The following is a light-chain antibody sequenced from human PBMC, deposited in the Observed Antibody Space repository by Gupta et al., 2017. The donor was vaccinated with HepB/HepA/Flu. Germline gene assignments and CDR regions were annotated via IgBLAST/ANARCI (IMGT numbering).Light chain of an antibody. CDR1: SSNIGAGYD. CDR3: QSYDSSLSGSKV. Sequence: SVLTQPPSLSVAPGQRVTISCTGSSSNIGAGYDVHWYQQLPGTAPKLLIYGNSNRPSGVPDRFSGSKSGTSASLAITGLQAEDEADYYCQSYDSSLSGSKVFGGGTKLTVL. V-gene: IGLV1-40*01. J-gene: IGLJ2*01. CDR2: GNS.